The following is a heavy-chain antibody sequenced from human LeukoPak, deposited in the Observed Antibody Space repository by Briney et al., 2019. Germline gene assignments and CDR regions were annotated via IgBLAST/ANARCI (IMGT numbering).Heavy chain of an antibody. CDR3: ARGVTGSYDY. J-gene: IGHJ4*02. CDR1: GYTFTSYY. D-gene: IGHD1-26*01. Sequence: GASVKVSCKASGYTFTSYYMHWVRQAPGQGLEWMGIINPSGGSTSYAQKFQGRVTMTRDTSISTAYMELSRLRSDDTAVYYCARGVTGSYDYWGQGTLVTVSS. V-gene: IGHV1-46*01. CDR2: INPSGGST.